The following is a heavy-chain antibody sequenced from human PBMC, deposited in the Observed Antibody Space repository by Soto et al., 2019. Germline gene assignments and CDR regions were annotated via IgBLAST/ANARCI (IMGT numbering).Heavy chain of an antibody. V-gene: IGHV3-23*01. J-gene: IGHJ3*01. CDR2: IGERGDGT. D-gene: IGHD1-7*01. Sequence: EVLLLESGGGLVQPGGSLRLSCAASGFTFSSHPMSWVRQAPGKGLEWVSAIGERGDGTAYRDSVKGRFTISRDNFKNMLYLQMDSLRAEDTAVYYCANRLENYYFSGLPFDHWGQGKMVTVSS. CDR3: ANRLENYYFSGLPFDH. CDR1: GFTFSSHP.